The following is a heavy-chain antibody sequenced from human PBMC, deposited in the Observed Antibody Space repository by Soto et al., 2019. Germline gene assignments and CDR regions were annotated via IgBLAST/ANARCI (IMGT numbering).Heavy chain of an antibody. CDR1: GGTFSSYA. CDR3: ARLGLEPRYYFDY. D-gene: IGHD1-1*01. J-gene: IGHJ4*02. CDR2: IIPIFGTA. Sequence: SVKVSCKASGGTFSSYAISWVRQAPGQGLEWMGGIIPIFGTANYAQKFQGRVTITADESTSTAYMELSSLRSEDTAVYYCARLGLEPRYYFDYWGQGTLVTVSS. V-gene: IGHV1-69*13.